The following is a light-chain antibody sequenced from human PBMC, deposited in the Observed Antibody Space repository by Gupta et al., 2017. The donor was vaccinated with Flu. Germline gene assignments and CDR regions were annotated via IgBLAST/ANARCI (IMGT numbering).Light chain of an antibody. CDR1: QSVSNSY. CDR2: GAS. V-gene: IGKV3-20*01. J-gene: IGKJ2*01. CDR3: QQYGSSPYT. Sequence: GTLSLSPGERATLSCSASQSVSNSYLAWYQQKPGQAPRLLIYGASSRAAGIPDRFSGSGSGTDSTLTISRLEPEDFAAYYCQQYGSSPYTFGQGTRLEIK.